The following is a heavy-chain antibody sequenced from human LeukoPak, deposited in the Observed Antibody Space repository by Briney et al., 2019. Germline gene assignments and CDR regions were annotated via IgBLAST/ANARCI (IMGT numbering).Heavy chain of an antibody. CDR1: GFTFSSYS. J-gene: IGHJ3*02. V-gene: IGHV3-21*01. Sequence: GGSLRLSCAASGFTFSSYSMNWVRQAPGKGLEWVSSISSSSSYIYYADSVKGRFTISRDNAKNSLYLQMNSLRAEDTAVYYCARDQTPNYGDYGDAFDIWGQGTMVTVSS. CDR2: ISSSSSYI. CDR3: ARDQTPNYGDYGDAFDI. D-gene: IGHD4-17*01.